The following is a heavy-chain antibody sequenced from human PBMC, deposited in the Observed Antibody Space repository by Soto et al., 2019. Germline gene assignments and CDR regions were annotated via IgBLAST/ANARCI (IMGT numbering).Heavy chain of an antibody. CDR2: IYYSGSN. D-gene: IGHD3-9*01. CDR3: AREEYYDILTGYYTPGYFDY. V-gene: IGHV4-39*01. Sequence: QLQLQESGPGLVKPSETLSLTCTVSGGSISSSSYYWGWIRQPPGKGLEWIGSIYYSGSNYYNPYLKSRVPVSVDTSKNQFSLKLSSVTAADTAVYYCAREEYYDILTGYYTPGYFDYWGQGTLVTVSS. CDR1: GGSISSSSYY. J-gene: IGHJ4*02.